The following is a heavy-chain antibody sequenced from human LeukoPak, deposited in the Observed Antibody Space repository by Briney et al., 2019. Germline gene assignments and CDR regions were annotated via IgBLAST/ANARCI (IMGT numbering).Heavy chain of an antibody. CDR2: IYYSGST. J-gene: IGHJ4*02. V-gene: IGHV4-59*01. Sequence: SETLSLTCTVSGGSISSYYWSWIRQPPGKGLEWIGYIYYSGSTNYNPSLKSRVTISVDTSKNQFSQKLSSVTAADTAVYYCARDGYSGSSDWGQGTLVTVSS. D-gene: IGHD1-26*01. CDR1: GGSISSYY. CDR3: ARDGYSGSSD.